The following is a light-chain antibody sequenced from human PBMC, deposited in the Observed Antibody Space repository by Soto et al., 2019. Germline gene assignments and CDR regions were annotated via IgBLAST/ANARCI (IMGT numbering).Light chain of an antibody. V-gene: IGLV2-8*01. Sequence: QSALTQPPSASGSPGQSVTISCTGTGSDVGGYNYVSWYQQHPGSAPKLIIYEVSKRPSGVPERVSGSKSGNTASLTVSGVQSEDEADYYCSSYAGSNNLVFGGGTKLTVL. CDR2: EVS. CDR3: SSYAGSNNLV. J-gene: IGLJ2*01. CDR1: GSDVGGYNY.